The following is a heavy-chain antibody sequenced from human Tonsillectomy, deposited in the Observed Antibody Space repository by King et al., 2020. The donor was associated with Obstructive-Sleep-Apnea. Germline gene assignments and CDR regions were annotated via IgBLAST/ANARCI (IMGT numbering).Heavy chain of an antibody. CDR2: ISAYNGNT. J-gene: IGHJ6*02. D-gene: IGHD3-10*01. V-gene: IGHV1-18*04. Sequence: QLVQSGAEVKKPGASVKVSCKASGYTFTSYGISWVRQAPGQGLEWMGWISAYNGNTNYVQKLQGRVTMTTDTSTSTAYMELRSLRSDDTAVYYCARPMVRGPYYYYGMDVWGQGTTVTVSS. CDR3: ARPMVRGPYYYYGMDV. CDR1: GYTFTSYG.